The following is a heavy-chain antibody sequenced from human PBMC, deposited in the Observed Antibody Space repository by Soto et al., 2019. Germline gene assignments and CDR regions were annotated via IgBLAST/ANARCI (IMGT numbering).Heavy chain of an antibody. CDR2: IYYVGST. J-gene: IGHJ4*02. CDR1: GGSMSEYF. Sequence: SETLSLTCIVSGGSMSEYFWSWIRQSPGKGLEWIGYIYYVGSTDYNPSLKSRVTISVDTSKRQFSLRLTSVTAADTAVYYCARDGYDGSGSPYPAYWGPGTQVTVSS. D-gene: IGHD3-10*01. CDR3: ARDGYDGSGSPYPAY. V-gene: IGHV4-59*01.